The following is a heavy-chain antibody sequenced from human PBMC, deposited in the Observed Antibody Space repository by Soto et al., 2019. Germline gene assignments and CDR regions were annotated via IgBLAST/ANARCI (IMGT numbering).Heavy chain of an antibody. D-gene: IGHD4-17*01. J-gene: IGHJ4*02. Sequence: EVQLVESGGGLVQPGGSLKLSCATSGLTFSGSNMHWVRQASGKGLEWVGRIKSKADSYATAYAASVKGRFIVSRDDSHTTAYLQMNSLKSEDTAVYYCTRWGGDPPTLDYWGQGTLVTVSS. V-gene: IGHV3-73*02. CDR2: IKSKADSYAT. CDR1: GLTFSGSN. CDR3: TRWGGDPPTLDY.